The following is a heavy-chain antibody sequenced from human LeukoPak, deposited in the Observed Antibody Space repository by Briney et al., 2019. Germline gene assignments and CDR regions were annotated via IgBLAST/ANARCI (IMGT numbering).Heavy chain of an antibody. CDR2: ISSSSSYI. CDR3: AGNYDSSGYYHDY. CDR1: GFTFSSYS. V-gene: IGHV3-21*01. D-gene: IGHD3-22*01. J-gene: IGHJ4*02. Sequence: GGSLRLSCAASGFTFSSYSMNWVRQAPGKGLEWVSSISSSSSYIYYADSVKGRFTISRDNAKNSLYLQMNSLRAEDTAVYYCAGNYDSSGYYHDYWGQGTLVTVSS.